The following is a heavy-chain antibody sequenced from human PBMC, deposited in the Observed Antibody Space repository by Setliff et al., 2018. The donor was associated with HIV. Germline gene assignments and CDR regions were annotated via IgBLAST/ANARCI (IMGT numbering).Heavy chain of an antibody. D-gene: IGHD3-22*01. CDR3: ARVRDSTGYTASDV. CDR1: GFNFDAYA. V-gene: IGHV3-30*04. J-gene: IGHJ6*02. CDR2: ISYDGSNQ. Sequence: PGGSLRLSCAASGFNFDAYAMHWVRQSPGKGPEWVAVISYDGSNQYYRDSVKGRFTISRENSKKMLYLQMNILRPEDTAFYYCARVRDSTGYTASDVWGQGTTVTVSS.